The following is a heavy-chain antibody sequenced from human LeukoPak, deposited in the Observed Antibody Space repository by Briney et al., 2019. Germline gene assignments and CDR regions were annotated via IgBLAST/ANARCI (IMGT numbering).Heavy chain of an antibody. CDR1: GYTFTSYG. V-gene: IGHV1-69*13. CDR3: AGGWYFYYYGMDV. Sequence: SVKVSCKASGYTFTSYGISWVRQAPGQGLEWMGGIIPIFGTANYAQKFQGRVTITADESTSTAYMELSSLRSEDTAVYYCAGGWYFYYYGMDVWGQGTTVTVSS. J-gene: IGHJ6*02. D-gene: IGHD6-19*01. CDR2: IIPIFGTA.